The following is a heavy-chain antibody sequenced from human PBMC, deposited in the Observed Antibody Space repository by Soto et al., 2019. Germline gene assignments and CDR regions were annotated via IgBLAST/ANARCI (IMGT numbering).Heavy chain of an antibody. J-gene: IGHJ4*02. D-gene: IGHD1-26*01. Sequence: PGGSLRLSCVGSGFTFSSYEMNWVRQAPGKGLERVSYIISTGGTRYYAESVKGRFTISRDNAKNSLYLQMNSLRADDTAVYYCAREWAKGPFDYWGRGTLVTVSS. V-gene: IGHV3-48*03. CDR1: GFTFSSYE. CDR2: IISTGGTR. CDR3: AREWAKGPFDY.